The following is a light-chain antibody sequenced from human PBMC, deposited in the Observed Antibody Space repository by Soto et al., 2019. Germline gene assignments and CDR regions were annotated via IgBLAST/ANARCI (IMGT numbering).Light chain of an antibody. CDR3: QTWGSGIVV. Sequence: QLVLTQSPSASASLGASVKLTCTLSSGHSNYASAWHQQQSEKGPRYLMKLNSDGSHSKGDGIPDRFSGSSSGAERYLTISSLQSEDDADYYCQTWGSGIVVFGGGTQLTVL. V-gene: IGLV4-69*01. CDR1: SGHSNYA. CDR2: LNSDGSH. J-gene: IGLJ2*01.